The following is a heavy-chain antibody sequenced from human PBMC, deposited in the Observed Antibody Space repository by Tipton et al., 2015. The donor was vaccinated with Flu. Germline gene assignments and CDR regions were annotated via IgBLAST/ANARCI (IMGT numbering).Heavy chain of an antibody. CDR2: ITWKSDTM. CDR1: GFTFDDYA. J-gene: IGHJ6*02. Sequence: SLRLSCAASGFTFDDYAMHWVRQAPGKGLEWVSGITWKSDTMIYVDSVKGRFTISRDNAKSSLYLQMNSLRAEDTAVYYCATLRGSTYDSYIMDFWGQGTTVIVS. V-gene: IGHV3-9*01. D-gene: IGHD2/OR15-2a*01. CDR3: ATLRGSTYDSYIMDF.